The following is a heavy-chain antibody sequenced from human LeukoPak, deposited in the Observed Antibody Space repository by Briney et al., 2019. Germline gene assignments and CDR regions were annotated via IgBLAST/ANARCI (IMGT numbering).Heavy chain of an antibody. CDR1: GGTFSSYA. Sequence: SVKVSCKASGGTFSSYAISWVRQAPGQGLEWMGRIVPIFGTANYAQKFQGRVTITTDESTSTAYMELSSLRSEDTAVYYCARFPLGGYYYFDYWGQGTLVTVSS. CDR2: IVPIFGTA. D-gene: IGHD3-22*01. V-gene: IGHV1-69*05. J-gene: IGHJ4*02. CDR3: ARFPLGGYYYFDY.